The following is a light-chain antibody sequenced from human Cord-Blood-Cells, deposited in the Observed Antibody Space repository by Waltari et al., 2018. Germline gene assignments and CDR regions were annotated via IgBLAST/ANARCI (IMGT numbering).Light chain of an antibody. V-gene: IGKV1-33*01. CDR3: QQYDNLPLFT. J-gene: IGKJ3*01. CDR2: DAS. Sequence: DIQMTQSPSSLSASVGDRVTITCQASQDISNYLNLYQQKQGKAPKLLIYDASNLETGVPSRFSGSGSGTDFTFTISSLQPEDIATYYCQQYDNLPLFTFGPGTKVDIK. CDR1: QDISNY.